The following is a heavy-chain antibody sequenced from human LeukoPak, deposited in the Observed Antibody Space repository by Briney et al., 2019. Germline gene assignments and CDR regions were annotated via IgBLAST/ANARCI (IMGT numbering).Heavy chain of an antibody. CDR2: IKQDGGQI. CDR3: ARLGARQMLEY. V-gene: IGHV3-7*01. D-gene: IGHD4-17*01. J-gene: IGHJ4*02. Sequence: GGSLRLSCAAPGFTFSSYWMSWVRQAPGKGLEWVANIKQDGGQIYYLDSVKGRFTVSRDNAKNSLYLQMNSLRAEDTAVYYCARLGARQMLEYWGQGTLVTVSS. CDR1: GFTFSSYW.